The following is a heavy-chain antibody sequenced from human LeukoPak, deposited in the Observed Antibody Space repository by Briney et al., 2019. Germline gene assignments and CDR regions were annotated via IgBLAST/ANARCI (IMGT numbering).Heavy chain of an antibody. D-gene: IGHD1-26*01. Sequence: GGSLRLSCAASGFTVNNNYMSWVRQAPGKGLEWVSVIYSGGSTYYEDSVKGGFTIFRTNSKNTVYLQMISLRAEDTAVYYCAREGEHYVGVEYYYYGMDVWGQGTTVTVSS. V-gene: IGHV3-66*01. CDR2: IYSGGST. CDR3: AREGEHYVGVEYYYYGMDV. J-gene: IGHJ6*02. CDR1: GFTVNNNY.